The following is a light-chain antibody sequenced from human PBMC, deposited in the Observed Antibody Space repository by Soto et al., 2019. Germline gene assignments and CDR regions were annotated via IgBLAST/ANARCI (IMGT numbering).Light chain of an antibody. CDR1: SSNIGAGYD. CDR3: QSYDSSIRGYVV. V-gene: IGLV1-40*01. J-gene: IGLJ2*01. Sequence: QSVLTQPPSVSGAPGQRVTISCTGSSSNIGAGYDVHWYQQLPGTAPKLLIYGNNNRPSGVPDRFSGSKSGTSASLAITGVQAEDEADYYCQSYDSSIRGYVVFGGGTKLTVL. CDR2: GNN.